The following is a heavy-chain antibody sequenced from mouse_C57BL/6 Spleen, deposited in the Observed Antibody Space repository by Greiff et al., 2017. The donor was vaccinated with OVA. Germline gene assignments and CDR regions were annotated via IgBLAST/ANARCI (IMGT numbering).Heavy chain of an antibody. J-gene: IGHJ3*01. CDR1: GYTFTSYW. D-gene: IGHD1-1*01. CDR3: ARSAGSSLSGFAY. CDR2: IYPGSGST. V-gene: IGHV1-55*01. Sequence: QVQLQQPGAELVKPGASVKMSCKASGYTFTSYWITWVKQRPGQGLEWIGDIYPGSGSTNYNEKFKSKATLTVDTSSSTAYMQLSSLTSEDSAVYYCARSAGSSLSGFAYWGQGTLVTVSA.